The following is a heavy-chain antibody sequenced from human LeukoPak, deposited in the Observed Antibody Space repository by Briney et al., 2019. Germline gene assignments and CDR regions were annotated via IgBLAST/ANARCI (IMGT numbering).Heavy chain of an antibody. CDR2: INPNSGGT. CDR1: GYTFTGYY. J-gene: IGHJ4*02. V-gene: IGHV1-2*02. D-gene: IGHD4-17*01. Sequence: ASVKVSCKASGYTFTGYYMHWVRQAPGQGLEWMGWINPNSGGTNYAQKFQGRVTMTRDTSISTAYMELSRLRSDDTAVYYRARLLSDSGTVSNYWGQGTLVTVSS. CDR3: ARLLSDSGTVSNY.